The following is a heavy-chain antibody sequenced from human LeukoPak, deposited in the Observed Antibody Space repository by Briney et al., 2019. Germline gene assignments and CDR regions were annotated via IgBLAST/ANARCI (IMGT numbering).Heavy chain of an antibody. J-gene: IGHJ4*02. V-gene: IGHV3-53*01. CDR3: ARSSRQMWYFDY. Sequence: PGGSLRLSCAASGFAVNSSYMGWVRQAPGKGLEWVSLIYSGGSAYSADTVKGRFTISRDNSKNTLYLQMNSLRAEDTAVYYCARSSRQMWYFDYWGQGILVTVSS. CDR2: IYSGGSA. CDR1: GFAVNSSY. D-gene: IGHD2-2*01.